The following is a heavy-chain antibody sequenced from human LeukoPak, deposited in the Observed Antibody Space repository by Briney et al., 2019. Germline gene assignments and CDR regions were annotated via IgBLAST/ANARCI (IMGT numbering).Heavy chain of an antibody. Sequence: GGSLRLSCAASGFTFSDYYMSWIRQAPGKGLEWVSYISSSSSYTNYADSVKGRFTISRDNAKNSLYLQMNSLRAEDTAVYYCATPRYSSGWYFDYWGQGTLVTVSS. V-gene: IGHV3-11*03. J-gene: IGHJ4*02. D-gene: IGHD6-19*01. CDR1: GFTFSDYY. CDR3: ATPRYSSGWYFDY. CDR2: ISSSSSYT.